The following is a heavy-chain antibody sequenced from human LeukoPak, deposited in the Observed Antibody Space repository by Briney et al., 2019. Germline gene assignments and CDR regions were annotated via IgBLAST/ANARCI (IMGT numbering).Heavy chain of an antibody. Sequence: GGSLRLSCAASGFTFRSYAMSWVRQAPRKGLEWVSAISGSGGSTYYADSVKGRFTISRDNSKNTLYLQMNSLRAEDTAVYYCARTTGRLLFDYWGQGTLVTVSS. D-gene: IGHD1-7*01. J-gene: IGHJ4*02. CDR3: ARTTGRLLFDY. CDR1: GFTFRSYA. V-gene: IGHV3-23*01. CDR2: ISGSGGST.